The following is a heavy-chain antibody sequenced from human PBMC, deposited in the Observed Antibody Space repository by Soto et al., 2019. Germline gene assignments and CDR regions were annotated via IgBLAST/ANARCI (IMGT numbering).Heavy chain of an antibody. CDR2: IFSNDEK. V-gene: IGHV2-26*01. Sequence: QVTLKESGPVLVKPTETLTLTCTVSGFSLSNARMGVSWIRQPPGKALEWLAHIFSNDEKSYNTSLKSRLTISKDTSKSQVVLTMTNMDPVDTATYYCARLRDGYCSSTSCRDAFDIWGQGTMVTVSS. J-gene: IGHJ3*02. CDR1: GFSLSNARMG. D-gene: IGHD2-2*01. CDR3: ARLRDGYCSSTSCRDAFDI.